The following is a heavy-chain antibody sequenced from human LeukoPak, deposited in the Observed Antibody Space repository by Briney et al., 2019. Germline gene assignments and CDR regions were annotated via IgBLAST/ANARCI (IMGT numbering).Heavy chain of an antibody. D-gene: IGHD6-13*01. CDR3: AASYRSGWYIHGH. Sequence: ASVKVSCKASGYTFTVYYMHWVRQAPGQGLEWMGWINPNSGGTNSAQKFQGRVTMTRDTSISTAYMELSRLYSDDTAVYYCAASYRSGWYIHGHWGQGALVTVSS. J-gene: IGHJ4*02. CDR1: GYTFTVYY. CDR2: INPNSGGT. V-gene: IGHV1-2*02.